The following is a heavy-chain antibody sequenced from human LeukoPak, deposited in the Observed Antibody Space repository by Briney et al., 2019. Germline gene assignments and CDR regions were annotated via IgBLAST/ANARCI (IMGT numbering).Heavy chain of an antibody. V-gene: IGHV1-2*06. CDR3: AREYPGIAAAVDY. Sequence: GASVKVSCKASGYTFTGYYMHWVRQAPGQGLEWMGRINPNSGGTNYAQKFQGRVTMTRDTSISTAYMELSRLRSDDTAVYYYAREYPGIAAAVDYWGQGTLVTVSS. D-gene: IGHD6-13*01. J-gene: IGHJ4*02. CDR1: GYTFTGYY. CDR2: INPNSGGT.